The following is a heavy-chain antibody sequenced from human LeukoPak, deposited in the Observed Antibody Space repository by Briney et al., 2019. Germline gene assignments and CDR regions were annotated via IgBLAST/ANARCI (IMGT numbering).Heavy chain of an antibody. CDR1: GGSISSYY. J-gene: IGHJ4*02. Sequence: SETLSLTCTVSGGSISSYYWSWIRQPPGKGLEWIGYIYYSGSTDYNPSLKSRVTISVDTSKNQFSLKLSSVTAADTAVYYCARGLGDFWSGPNFDYWGQGTLVTVSS. CDR2: IYYSGST. D-gene: IGHD3-3*01. CDR3: ARGLGDFWSGPNFDY. V-gene: IGHV4-59*08.